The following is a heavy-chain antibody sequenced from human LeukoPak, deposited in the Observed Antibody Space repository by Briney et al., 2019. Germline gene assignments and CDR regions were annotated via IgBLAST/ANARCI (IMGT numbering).Heavy chain of an antibody. D-gene: IGHD1-26*01. Sequence: SQTLSLTCAISGDSVSSDSAAWNWIRQSPSRGLEWLGRTYYRSKWYSDYAVSVQSRITINPDTSKNQFSLHLNSVTPEDTAVYYCAKSGSYRFDYWGQGTLVTVSS. CDR1: GDSVSSDSAA. CDR3: AKSGSYRFDY. J-gene: IGHJ4*02. V-gene: IGHV6-1*01. CDR2: TYYRSKWYS.